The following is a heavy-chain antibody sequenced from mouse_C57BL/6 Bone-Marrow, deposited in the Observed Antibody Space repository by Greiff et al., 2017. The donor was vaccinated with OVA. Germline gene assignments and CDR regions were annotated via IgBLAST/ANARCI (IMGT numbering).Heavy chain of an antibody. V-gene: IGHV1-50*01. CDR3: AGWEFAY. CDR2: IDPADGYT. D-gene: IGHD4-1*01. Sequence: VQLQQPGAELVKPGASVKLSCKASGYTFTSYWIQWVKQRPGQGLEWIGEIDPADGYTNYNQKFKGKATVTVDTSSRTANMQLSSLTSEDSAVYYCAGWEFAYWGQGTLVTVSA. J-gene: IGHJ3*01. CDR1: GYTFTSYW.